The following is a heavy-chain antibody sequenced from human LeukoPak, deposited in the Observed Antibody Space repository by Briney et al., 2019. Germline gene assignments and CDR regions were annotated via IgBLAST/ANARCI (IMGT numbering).Heavy chain of an antibody. CDR2: ISHSGGST. D-gene: IGHD6-13*01. V-gene: IGHV3-23*01. J-gene: IGHJ4*02. CDR1: GFTFSSYG. Sequence: GGSLRLSCAASGFTFSSYGMHWVRQAPGKGLEWVSAISHSGGSTYYADSVKGRFTVSRDNSKNTLYLQMNSLRAEDTAVYYCAKQASSHLEAYFDYWGQGTLVTVSS. CDR3: AKQASSHLEAYFDY.